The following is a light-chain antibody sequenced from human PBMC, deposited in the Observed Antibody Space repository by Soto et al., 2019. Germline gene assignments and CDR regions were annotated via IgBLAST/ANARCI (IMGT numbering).Light chain of an antibody. CDR2: AAS. CDR1: QSISSY. J-gene: IGKJ5*01. V-gene: IGKV1-39*01. CDR3: QQSYSTPIT. Sequence: DIQMTQSPSSLSPSVGDRVTITCRANQSISSYLNWYQQKPGKAPKLLIYAASSLQSGVPSRFSGSGSGTDFTLTISSLQPEDFATYYCQQSYSTPITFGQGTRLEIK.